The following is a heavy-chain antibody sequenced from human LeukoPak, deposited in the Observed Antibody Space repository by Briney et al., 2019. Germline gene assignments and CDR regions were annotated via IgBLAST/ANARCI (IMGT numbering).Heavy chain of an antibody. V-gene: IGHV1-2*02. CDR1: GYTFTGYY. CDR2: INPNSGGT. J-gene: IGHJ4*02. Sequence: ASVKVSCKASGYTFTGYYMHWVRQAPGQGLEWMGWINPNSGGTNYAQKFQGRVTMTRDTSISPAYMELSRLRSDDTAVYYCARSLGAARLTKFDYWGKGTLVTV. D-gene: IGHD6-6*01. CDR3: ARSLGAARLTKFDY.